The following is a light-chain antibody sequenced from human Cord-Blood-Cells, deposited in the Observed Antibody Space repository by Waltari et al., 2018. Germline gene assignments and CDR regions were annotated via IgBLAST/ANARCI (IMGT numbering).Light chain of an antibody. Sequence: QSALTQPASVSGSPEQSTTISFTGTSSDVGSYHLSSWYQQPPGKAPKLMIYEVSKRPSGVSNRFSGSKSGNTASLTISGLQAEDEADYYCCSYAGSSTSVVFGGGTKLTVL. CDR2: EVS. J-gene: IGLJ2*01. CDR3: CSYAGSSTSVV. CDR1: SSDVGSYHL. V-gene: IGLV2-23*02.